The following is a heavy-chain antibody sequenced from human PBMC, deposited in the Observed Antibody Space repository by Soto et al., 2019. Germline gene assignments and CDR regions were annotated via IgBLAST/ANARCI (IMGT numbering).Heavy chain of an antibody. D-gene: IGHD2-8*01. J-gene: IGHJ6*02. Sequence: GASVKVSCKSSGYTFAGYYIHWVRQAPGQGLEWMGWVSPNSGGTYYTQKFQGRVTMTRDTSISTAYMELNRLTSDDTAIYYCARGDSTDCSNGVCSFFYNHDMDVWGQGTTVTVSS. CDR1: GYTFAGYY. CDR3: ARGDSTDCSNGVCSFFYNHDMDV. V-gene: IGHV1-2*02. CDR2: VSPNSGGT.